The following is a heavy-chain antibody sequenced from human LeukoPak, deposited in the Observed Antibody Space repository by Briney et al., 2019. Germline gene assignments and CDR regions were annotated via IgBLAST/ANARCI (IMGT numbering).Heavy chain of an antibody. CDR3: ARVGACLHYFDY. CDR2: IYYSGST. V-gene: IGHV4-59*01. Sequence: SETLSLTCTVSGGSINSYYWSWIRQPPGKGLEWIGYIYYSGSTNYNPSLKSRVTISVDTSKNQFSLKLSSVTAADTAVYYCARVGACLHYFDYWGQGTLVTVSS. J-gene: IGHJ4*02. D-gene: IGHD4/OR15-4a*01. CDR1: GGSINSYY.